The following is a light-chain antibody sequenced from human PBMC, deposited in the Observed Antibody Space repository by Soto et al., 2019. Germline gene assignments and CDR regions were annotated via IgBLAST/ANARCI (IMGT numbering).Light chain of an antibody. CDR3: QQDNSYSWT. CDR1: QTISSW. CDR2: KAS. V-gene: IGKV1-5*03. Sequence: DSQITQPPPTLSASVGDRVTITCRASQTISSWLAWYQQKPGKAPKLLIYKASSLESGVPSRFSGSGSGTEFTLTISSLQPDDFATYYCQQDNSYSWTFGQGTKVDIK. J-gene: IGKJ1*01.